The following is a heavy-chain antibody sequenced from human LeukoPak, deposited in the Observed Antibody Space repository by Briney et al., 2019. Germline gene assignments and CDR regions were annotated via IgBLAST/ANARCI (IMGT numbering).Heavy chain of an antibody. D-gene: IGHD2-2*01. Sequence: ASVKVSCKASGYTFTKYVVHWVRQAPGQRPEWMGWINAGNGDTKYSQNFQDRVTITRDTSANTAYMELSSLTSEDTALYYCARDDWGETCYPGGYWGEGTLVTVSS. CDR1: GYTFTKYV. V-gene: IGHV1-3*01. J-gene: IGHJ4*02. CDR3: ARDDWGETCYPGGY. CDR2: INAGNGDT.